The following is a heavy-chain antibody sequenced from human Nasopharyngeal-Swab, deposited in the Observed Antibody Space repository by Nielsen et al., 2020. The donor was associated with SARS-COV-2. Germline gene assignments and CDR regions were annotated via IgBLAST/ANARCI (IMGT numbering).Heavy chain of an antibody. Sequence: GESLKISCAASGFIFSHFGIHWVRQAPGKGLEYLSSISGNGDRTYYVESVKGRFTISRDDSKNTMYPQMDNLRIEDTAVYFCARVSGGSLKNSFDLWGQGTRVTVSS. J-gene: IGHJ3*01. D-gene: IGHD3-16*01. CDR2: ISGNGDRT. CDR1: GFIFSHFG. CDR3: ARVSGGSLKNSFDL. V-gene: IGHV3-64*02.